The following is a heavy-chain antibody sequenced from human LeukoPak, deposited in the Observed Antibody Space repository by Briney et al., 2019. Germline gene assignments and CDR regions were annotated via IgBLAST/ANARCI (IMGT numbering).Heavy chain of an antibody. V-gene: IGHV4-59*08. CDR2: IYYSGST. CDR3: ARFVSLGSLDY. D-gene: IGHD2-15*01. Sequence: SETLSLTCTVSGGSISSYYWSWIRQPPWKGLEWIGYIYYSGSTNYNPSLKSRVTISVDTSKNQFSLKLSSVTAADTAVYYCARFVSLGSLDYWGQGTLVTVSS. CDR1: GGSISSYY. J-gene: IGHJ4*02.